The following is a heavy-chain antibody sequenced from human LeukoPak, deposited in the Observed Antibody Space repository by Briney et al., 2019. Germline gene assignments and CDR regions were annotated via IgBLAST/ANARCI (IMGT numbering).Heavy chain of an antibody. D-gene: IGHD5-24*01. V-gene: IGHV4-59*01. CDR2: IYYSGST. CDR3: ARDGYNADYYYYMDV. J-gene: IGHJ6*03. CDR1: GGSISSYY. Sequence: PSETLSLTCTVSGGSISSYYWSWIRQPPGKGLEWIGYIYYSGSTNYNPSLKSRVTISVDTSKNQFSLKLSSVTAADTAVYYCARDGYNADYYYYMDVWGKGTTVTISS.